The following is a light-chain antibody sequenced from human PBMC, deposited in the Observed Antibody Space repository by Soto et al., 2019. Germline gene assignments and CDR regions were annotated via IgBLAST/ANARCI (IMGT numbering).Light chain of an antibody. Sequence: EIVLTQSPGTLSLSPGERATLSCRAIQSVSSIYLAWYQQKPGQAPRLLIYGALSRATGIPDRFSGSGSGTDYTLTISRLEPEDFAVYYCQHYGSSPYTFGQGTKLEIK. CDR1: QSVSSIY. J-gene: IGKJ2*01. V-gene: IGKV3-20*01. CDR2: GAL. CDR3: QHYGSSPYT.